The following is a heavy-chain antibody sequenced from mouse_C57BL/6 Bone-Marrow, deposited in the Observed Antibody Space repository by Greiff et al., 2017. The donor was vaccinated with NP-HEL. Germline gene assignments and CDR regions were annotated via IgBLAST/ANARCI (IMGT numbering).Heavy chain of an antibody. CDR3: ARKTPYYCYDWYFDV. V-gene: IGHV1-50*01. J-gene: IGHJ1*03. D-gene: IGHD2-9*01. CDR1: GYTFTSYW. Sequence: QVQLQQPGAELVKPGASVKLSCKASGYTFTSYWMQWVKQRPGQGLEWIGEIDPSDSYTNYNQKFKGKATLTVDTSSSTAYMQLSSLTSEDSSVYYCARKTPYYCYDWYFDVGGTGTTVTVSS. CDR2: IDPSDSYT.